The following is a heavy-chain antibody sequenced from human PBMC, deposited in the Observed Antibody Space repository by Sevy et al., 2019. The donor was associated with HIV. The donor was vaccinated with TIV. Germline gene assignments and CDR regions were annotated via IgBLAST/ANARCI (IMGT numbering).Heavy chain of an antibody. CDR3: ANRQPETWGPPFDY. V-gene: IGHV3-23*01. CDR2: ISGSGGST. Sequence: GGSLRLSCAASGFTFSSYAMSWVRQAPGKGLEWVSAISGSGGSTYYADSVKGRFTSSRDNSKNTLYLQMNSLRAEDTAVYYCANRQPETWGPPFDYWGQGTLVTVSS. CDR1: GFTFSSYA. J-gene: IGHJ4*02. D-gene: IGHD3-16*01.